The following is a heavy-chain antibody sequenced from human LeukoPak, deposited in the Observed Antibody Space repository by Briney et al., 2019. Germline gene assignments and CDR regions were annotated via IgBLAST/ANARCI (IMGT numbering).Heavy chain of an antibody. V-gene: IGHV3-23*01. CDR2: ISGSGGST. CDR1: GFTFGSFA. D-gene: IGHD4-17*01. CDR3: ARDMYGDYVLDP. J-gene: IGHJ5*02. Sequence: GGSLRLSCAASGFTFGSFAMTWVRQAPGKGPERVSTISGSGGSTYYADSVKGRFTISRDNSKNTLYLQMNSLRAEDTAVYYCARDMYGDYVLDPWGQGTLVTVSS.